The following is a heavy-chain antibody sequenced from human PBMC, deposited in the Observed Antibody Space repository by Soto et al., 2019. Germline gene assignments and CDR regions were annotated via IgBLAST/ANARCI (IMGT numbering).Heavy chain of an antibody. J-gene: IGHJ3*02. V-gene: IGHV1-18*01. D-gene: IGHD5-18*01. CDR2: ISAYNGNT. Sequence: ASVKVSCKASGYSFTSYGISWVRQAPGQGLEWMGWISAYNGNTKYSQNFQGRVTITADESTSTAYMELSSLRSEDTAVYYCARGIQLYAFDIWGQGTMVTVSS. CDR3: ARGIQLYAFDI. CDR1: GYSFTSYG.